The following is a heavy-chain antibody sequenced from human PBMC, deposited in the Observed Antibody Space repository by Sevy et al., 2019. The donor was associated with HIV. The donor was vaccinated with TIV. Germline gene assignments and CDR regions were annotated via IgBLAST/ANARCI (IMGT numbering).Heavy chain of an antibody. V-gene: IGHV3-23*01. CDR3: AKGDSSGWHGHFDY. CDR2: ISASGGGT. J-gene: IGHJ4*02. D-gene: IGHD6-19*01. CDR1: GFTFSRCA. Sequence: GGSLRLSCAASGFTFSRCAMNWVRQAPGKGLEWVSDISASGGGTKYADSVKGRFTISRDNSKNTLYLQMNSLRAEDTAVYYSAKGDSSGWHGHFDYWGQGTLVTVSS.